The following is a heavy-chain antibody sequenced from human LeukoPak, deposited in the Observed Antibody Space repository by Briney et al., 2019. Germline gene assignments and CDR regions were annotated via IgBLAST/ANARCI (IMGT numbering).Heavy chain of an antibody. J-gene: IGHJ3*02. CDR1: GGTFSSYA. D-gene: IGHD3-9*01. V-gene: IGHV1-69*01. CDR2: IIPIFGTA. CDR3: ARGEKLRYFDWLLSAFDI. Sequence: SVTVSCKASGGTFSSYAISWVRQAPGQGLEWMGGIIPIFGTANYAQKFQGRVTITADESTSTAYMELSSLRSEDTAVYYCARGEKLRYFDWLLSAFDIWGQGTMVTVSS.